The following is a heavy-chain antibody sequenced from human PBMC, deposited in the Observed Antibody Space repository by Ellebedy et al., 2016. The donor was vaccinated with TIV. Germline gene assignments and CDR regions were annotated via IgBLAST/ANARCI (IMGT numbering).Heavy chain of an antibody. CDR2: VSKDGNAQ. V-gene: IGHV3-30*03. CDR1: GFSFNNCG. CDR3: ARGGIRSLDY. D-gene: IGHD1-1*01. Sequence: GGSLRLSCAASGFSFNNCGMHWVRQAPGKGLEWVAVVSKDGNAQFYGDSVKGRFSISRDNSKNKLYLQMNSLRAADTGVYYCARGGIRSLDYWGQGTLVIVSS. J-gene: IGHJ4*02.